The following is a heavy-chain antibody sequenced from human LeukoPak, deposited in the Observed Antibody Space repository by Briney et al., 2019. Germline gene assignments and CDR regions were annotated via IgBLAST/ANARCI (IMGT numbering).Heavy chain of an antibody. D-gene: IGHD6-19*01. J-gene: IGHJ4*02. CDR3: ARDSDSSGWYGY. CDR2: IYYSGST. Sequence: SETLSLTCTVSGGSISSYYWSWIRQPPGKGLEWIGYIYYSGSTNYNPSLKSRVNTSVEKSKNQISLKLSSVTAADTTVYYCARDSDSSGWYGYWGQGTLVTVSS. CDR1: GGSISSYY. V-gene: IGHV4-59*01.